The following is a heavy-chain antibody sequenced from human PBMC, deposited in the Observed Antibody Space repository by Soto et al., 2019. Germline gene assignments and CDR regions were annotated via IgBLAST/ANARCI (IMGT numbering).Heavy chain of an antibody. D-gene: IGHD5-18*01. CDR3: ARATWGNTYGYFEALFDY. Sequence: QVQLQESGPGLVKPSETLSLTCTVSGGSISSYYWSWIRRPPGKGLEWIGYIYYTGTTNYNPSLKSRVTISVDTSRNQFSLKLSSVTAADTAVYYCARATWGNTYGYFEALFDYWGQGTLVTVSS. CDR1: GGSISSYY. V-gene: IGHV4-59*01. CDR2: IYYTGTT. J-gene: IGHJ4*02.